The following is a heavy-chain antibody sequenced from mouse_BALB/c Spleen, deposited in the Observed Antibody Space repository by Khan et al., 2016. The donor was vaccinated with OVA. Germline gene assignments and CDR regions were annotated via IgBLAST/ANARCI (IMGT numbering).Heavy chain of an antibody. CDR2: INPTSGYT. Sequence: QVQLQESGAELAKPSASVTMSCKASGYTFTTYWMHLVNQRPGQSLEWIVYINPTSGYTDYNEKFKDQATLSADKSSSTAYMQLSSLTSEDSAVYYCTRDRIDYWGQGTTLTVSS. CDR1: GYTFTTYW. V-gene: IGHV1-4*01. J-gene: IGHJ2*01. CDR3: TRDRIDY.